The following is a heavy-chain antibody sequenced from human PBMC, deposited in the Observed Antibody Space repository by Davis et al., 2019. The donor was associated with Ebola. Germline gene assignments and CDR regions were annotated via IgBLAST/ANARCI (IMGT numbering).Heavy chain of an antibody. D-gene: IGHD3-22*01. CDR2: IYYSGST. CDR1: GGSISSYY. V-gene: IGHV4-59*08. Sequence: PSETLSLTCTVSGGSISSYYWSWIRQPPGKGLEWIGYIYYSGSTNYNPSLKSRITISVDTSRNQFSLKLTSVTAADTAVYYCARYGRYYYASQWDIWGQGTMVTVSS. CDR3: ARYGRYYYASQWDI. J-gene: IGHJ3*02.